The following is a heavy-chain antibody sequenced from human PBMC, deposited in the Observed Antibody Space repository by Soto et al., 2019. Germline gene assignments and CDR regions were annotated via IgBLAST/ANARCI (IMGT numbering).Heavy chain of an antibody. D-gene: IGHD3-16*01. J-gene: IGHJ6*02. CDR3: PTRGLLDASSGMDV. Sequence: EVQLVESGGGLVEPGGSLRLSCAASGFTFSNAWMNWVRQAPGKGLEWVGRIKRKTDGGTTEYAAPGKGRFAISRADSKSTLYLQMNSLETEDKAVYDCPTRGLLDASSGMDVWGQGTMVTVSS. CDR1: GFTFSNAW. V-gene: IGHV3-15*07. CDR2: IKRKTDGGTT.